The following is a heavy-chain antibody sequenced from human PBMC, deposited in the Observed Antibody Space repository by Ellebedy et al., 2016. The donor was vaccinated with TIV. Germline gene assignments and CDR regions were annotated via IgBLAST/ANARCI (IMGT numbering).Heavy chain of an antibody. CDR3: ARTYSGINFLYFHV. J-gene: IGHJ2*01. Sequence: GESLKISCAASGFSFGGFAMTWVRQAQGKGLEWVSGLSAGGGNTYYADSVKGRFSISRDNTKNSLYLQLNSLRVEDTAMYYCARTYSGINFLYFHVWGRGTLVTVSA. CDR1: GFSFGGFA. V-gene: IGHV3-23*01. D-gene: IGHD1-26*01. CDR2: LSAGGGNT.